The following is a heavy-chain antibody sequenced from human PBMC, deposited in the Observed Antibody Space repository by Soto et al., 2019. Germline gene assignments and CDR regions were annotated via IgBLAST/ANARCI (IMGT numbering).Heavy chain of an antibody. CDR1: GFTFSSYA. J-gene: IGHJ3*02. Sequence: GGSLRLSCAASGFTFSSYAMHWVRQAPGKGLEWVSVIYSGGSTYYADSVKGRFTISRHNSKNTLYLQMNSLRAEDTAVYYCAREGGLDSSSWGSGSFDIWDQGTMVTVSS. V-gene: IGHV3-53*04. D-gene: IGHD6-13*01. CDR3: AREGGLDSSSWGSGSFDI. CDR2: IYSGGST.